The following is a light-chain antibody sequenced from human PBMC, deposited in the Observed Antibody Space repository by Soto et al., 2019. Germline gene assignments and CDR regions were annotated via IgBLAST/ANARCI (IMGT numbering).Light chain of an antibody. V-gene: IGLV2-14*01. CDR2: EVN. J-gene: IGLJ3*02. Sequence: QSVLTQPASVSGSPGQSVTISCTGTNNALGAYDYVSWYQQHPGRAPKLIIFEVNKRPSGVSERFTGSKSGNTASLTISGLQAEDETDYYCSSYTSDNTLVFGGGTKVTVL. CDR1: NNALGAYDY. CDR3: SSYTSDNTLV.